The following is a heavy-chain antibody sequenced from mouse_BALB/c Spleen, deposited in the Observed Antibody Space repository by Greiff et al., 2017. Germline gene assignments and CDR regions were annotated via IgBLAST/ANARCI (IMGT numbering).Heavy chain of an antibody. CDR1: GDSITSGY. Sequence: EVKLMESGPSLVKPSQTLSLTCSVTGDSITSGYWNWIRKFPGNKLEYMGYISYSGSTYYNPSLKSRISITRDTSKNQYYLQLNSVTTEDTATYYCARYTDDFPWFAYWGQGTLVTVSA. V-gene: IGHV3-8*02. CDR2: ISYSGST. D-gene: IGHD2-4*01. CDR3: ARYTDDFPWFAY. J-gene: IGHJ3*01.